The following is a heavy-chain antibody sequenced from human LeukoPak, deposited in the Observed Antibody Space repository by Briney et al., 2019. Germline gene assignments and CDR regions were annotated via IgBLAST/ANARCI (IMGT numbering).Heavy chain of an antibody. J-gene: IGHJ4*02. CDR1: GYSFTSYW. V-gene: IGHV5-51*01. D-gene: IGHD3-22*01. CDR2: IYPGDSDT. CDR3: ARHKSDETMTYYFDY. Sequence: KSGESLKISCKGSGYSFTSYWIGWVRQMPGKGLEWMGIIYPGDSDTRYSPSFQGQVTISADKSISTAYLQWSSLKAPDTAMYYCARHKSDETMTYYFDYWGQGTPVTVSS.